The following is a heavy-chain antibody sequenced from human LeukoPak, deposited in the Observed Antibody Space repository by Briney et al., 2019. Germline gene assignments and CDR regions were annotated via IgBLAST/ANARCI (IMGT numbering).Heavy chain of an antibody. CDR3: ARDLGRRDGAKLYYYYGMDV. J-gene: IGHJ6*02. V-gene: IGHV3-30*03. Sequence: PGGSLRLSCAASGFTFSSYGMHWVRQAPGKGLEWVAVISYDGSNKYYADSVKGRFTISRDNSKNTLYLQMNSLRAEDTAVYYCARDLGRRDGAKLYYYYGMDVWGQGTTVTVSS. D-gene: IGHD5-24*01. CDR2: ISYDGSNK. CDR1: GFTFSSYG.